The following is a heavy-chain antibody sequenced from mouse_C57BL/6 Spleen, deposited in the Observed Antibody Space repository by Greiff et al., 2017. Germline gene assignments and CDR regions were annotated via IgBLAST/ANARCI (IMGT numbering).Heavy chain of an antibody. CDR3: ARTIYYGNYVDYFDY. CDR1: GYTFTSYW. Sequence: QVQLKQPGAELVKPGASVKLSCKASGYTFTSYWMQWVKQRPGQGLEWIGEIDPSDSYTNYNQKFKGKATLTVDTSSSTAYMQLSSLTSEDSAVYYCARTIYYGNYVDYFDYWGQGTTLTVSS. CDR2: IDPSDSYT. D-gene: IGHD2-1*01. V-gene: IGHV1-50*01. J-gene: IGHJ2*01.